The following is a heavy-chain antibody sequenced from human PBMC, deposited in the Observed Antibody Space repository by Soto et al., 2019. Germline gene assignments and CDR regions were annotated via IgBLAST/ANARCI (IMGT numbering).Heavy chain of an antibody. J-gene: IGHJ4*02. CDR3: ARSTYGEGYPHFFAD. Sequence: QVQLQESGPGLVMPSQTLSLTCAVSGGSIDDINSYWTWIRQSPGRSPEWIGYIHNTGNTFYSPSLKRRLAISIDRSKSQFSLKLSAVTAADTAFYYCARSTYGEGYPHFFADWGQGTLVTVCS. V-gene: IGHV4-30-4*01. CDR2: IHNTGNT. D-gene: IGHD3-16*02. CDR1: GGSIDDINSY.